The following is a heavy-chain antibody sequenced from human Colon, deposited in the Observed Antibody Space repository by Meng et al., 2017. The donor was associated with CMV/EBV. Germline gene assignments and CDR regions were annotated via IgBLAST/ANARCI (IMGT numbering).Heavy chain of an antibody. CDR1: GYTFNTYG. CDR2: ISGSNGNT. V-gene: IGHV1-18*01. CDR3: ARGGGYFSAGSYPAYFDQ. Sequence: ASVKVSCKTSGYTFNTYGVTWVRQAPGQGLEWMGWISGSNGNTNYAQKLQGRVTLTTDTSTSTAYMELRGLTSDDTAVYYCARGGGYFSAGSYPAYFDQWGQGTLVTVSS. D-gene: IGHD3-10*01. J-gene: IGHJ4*02.